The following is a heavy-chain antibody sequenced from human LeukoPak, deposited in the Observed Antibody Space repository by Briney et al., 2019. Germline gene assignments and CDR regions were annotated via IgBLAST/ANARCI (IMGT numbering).Heavy chain of an antibody. CDR3: ARQSNLRKLEY. CDR1: GGSFSGYY. J-gene: IGHJ4*02. Sequence: SETLSLTCAVYGGSFSGYYWSWIRQTPGKGLEWIGEINHSGSTNYNPSLKSRVTISVDTSKNQFSLNLSSVTAADTAVYYCARQSNLRKLEYWDQGTLVTVSS. D-gene: IGHD1-14*01. CDR2: INHSGST. V-gene: IGHV4-34*01.